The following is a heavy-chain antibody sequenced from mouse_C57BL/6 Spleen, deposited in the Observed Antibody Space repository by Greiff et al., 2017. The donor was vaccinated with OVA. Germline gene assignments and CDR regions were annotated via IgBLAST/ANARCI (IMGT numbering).Heavy chain of an antibody. CDR3: ARMGYGSRDY. V-gene: IGHV1-22*01. CDR1: GYTFTDYN. CDR2: INPNNGGT. J-gene: IGHJ2*01. D-gene: IGHD1-1*01. Sequence: VQLQQSGPELVKPGASVKMSCKASGYTFTDYNMHWVRQSHGKSLEWIGYINPNNGGTSYNQKFKGKATLTVNKSSSTAYMELRSLTSEDSAVYYCARMGYGSRDYWGQGTTLTVSS.